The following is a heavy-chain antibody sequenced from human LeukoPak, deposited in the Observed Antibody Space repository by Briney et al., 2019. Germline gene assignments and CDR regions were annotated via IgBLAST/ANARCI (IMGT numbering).Heavy chain of an antibody. Sequence: SVKVSCKASGGTFSSYAISWVRQAPGQGLEWMGGIIPIFGTANYAQKFQGRVTITADESTSTAYMELSSLRSEDTAVYYCARTDRPEYYDFWSGYYTPFGYWGQGTLVTVSS. V-gene: IGHV1-69*13. CDR3: ARTDRPEYYDFWSGYYTPFGY. D-gene: IGHD3-3*01. J-gene: IGHJ4*02. CDR1: GGTFSSYA. CDR2: IIPIFGTA.